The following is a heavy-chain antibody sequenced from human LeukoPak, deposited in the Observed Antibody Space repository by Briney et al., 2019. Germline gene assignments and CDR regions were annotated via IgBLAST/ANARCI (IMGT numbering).Heavy chain of an antibody. CDR1: GFTFSSYA. V-gene: IGHV3-64D*09. CDR2: ISSNGGST. CDR3: VKPQPGGGFDY. Sequence: GGSLRLSCSASGFTFSSYAMHWVRQAPGKGLEYVSAISSNGGSTYYADSVKGGFTISRDNSKNTLYLQMSSLRAEDTAVYYCVKPQPGGGFDYWGQGTLVTVSS. J-gene: IGHJ4*02. D-gene: IGHD1-14*01.